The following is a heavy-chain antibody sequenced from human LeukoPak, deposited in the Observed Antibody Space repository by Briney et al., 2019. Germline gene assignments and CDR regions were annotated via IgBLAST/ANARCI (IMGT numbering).Heavy chain of an antibody. V-gene: IGHV3-30*04. CDR1: GFTFRSYR. D-gene: IGHD3-22*01. J-gene: IGHJ4*02. CDR2: ISYDGSDK. Sequence: GGSLRLSCAASGFTFRSYRMHWGRQAPGKGLGWVAVISYDGSDKDYADSVKGRFTISRDNAKTTVHLDMNSLTTEDTAVYYCARTPNYFESTGSFDYWGQGTLVIVSS. CDR3: ARTPNYFESTGSFDY.